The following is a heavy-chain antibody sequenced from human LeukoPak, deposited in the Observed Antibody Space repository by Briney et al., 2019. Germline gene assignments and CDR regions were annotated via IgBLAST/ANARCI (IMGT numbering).Heavy chain of an antibody. CDR1: GASISDSSYY. Sequence: PSETLSLTCTVSGASISDSSYYWAWIRQPPGKGLEWIGSIYYSGSTHYSPSLRSRITMSVDTSKNQFSLNVHSVTAADTAVYYCARNVTRLVGISRLNWFDPWGQGTLVTVSS. V-gene: IGHV4-39*07. CDR3: ARNVTRLVGISRLNWFDP. D-gene: IGHD2-15*01. J-gene: IGHJ5*02. CDR2: IYYSGST.